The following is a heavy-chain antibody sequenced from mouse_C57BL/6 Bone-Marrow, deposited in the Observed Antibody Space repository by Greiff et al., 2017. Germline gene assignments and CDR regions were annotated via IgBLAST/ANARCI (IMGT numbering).Heavy chain of an antibody. CDR3: ARSSSGYYYAMDY. V-gene: IGHV1-82*01. D-gene: IGHD3-2*02. CDR1: GFAFSSSW. CDR2: IYPGDGDT. J-gene: IGHJ4*01. Sequence: VQLQQSGPELVKPGASVKISCTASGFAFSSSWMYWVKQRPGKGLEWIGRIYPGDGDTYSPGKFKGKATLTADKTSSTAYMQLSGLSSDDSSVYVCARSSSGYYYAMDYWGQGTSVTVSA.